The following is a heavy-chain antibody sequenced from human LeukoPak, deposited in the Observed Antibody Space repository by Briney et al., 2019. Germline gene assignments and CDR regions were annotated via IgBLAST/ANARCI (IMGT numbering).Heavy chain of an antibody. Sequence: SETLSLTCDVSGGSITPYYWNWIRQTPGKGLEWIAFIQGGGSAYYNPSLKSRLSILVDMSKNQVSLRLNSVTAADTAVYYCARQQWDSNSGDDYWGQGTLVTVSS. CDR1: GGSITPYY. J-gene: IGHJ4*02. CDR3: ARQQWDSNSGDDY. CDR2: IQGGGSA. V-gene: IGHV4-59*08. D-gene: IGHD6-6*01.